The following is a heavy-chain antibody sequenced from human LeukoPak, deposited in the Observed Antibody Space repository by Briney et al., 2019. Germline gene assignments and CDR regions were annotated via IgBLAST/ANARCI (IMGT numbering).Heavy chain of an antibody. D-gene: IGHD5-24*01. Sequence: ASVKVSCKASRGTFSSYAISWVRQAPGQGLEWMGRIIPIFGTANYAQKFQRRVTITTDESTSTAYMELSSLRSEDTAVYYCARDQQGWLQFMDYWGQGTLVTVSS. CDR1: RGTFSSYA. J-gene: IGHJ4*02. CDR3: ARDQQGWLQFMDY. V-gene: IGHV1-69*05. CDR2: IIPIFGTA.